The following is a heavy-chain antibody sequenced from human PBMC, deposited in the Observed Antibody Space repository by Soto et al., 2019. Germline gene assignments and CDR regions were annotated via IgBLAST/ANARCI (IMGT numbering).Heavy chain of an antibody. J-gene: IGHJ4*02. CDR2: ISGSGSTI. Sequence: VQLVESGGGVVQPGRSLRLSCAVSGFTFSSYAVSWVRQAPGKGPEWISSISGSGSTIYYADSVKGRFTISRDNSKNTLYLQMSSLRAEDTAVYYCAKVFYYYDSSGYYYFDYWGQGTLVTVSS. V-gene: IGHV3-23*04. D-gene: IGHD3-22*01. CDR3: AKVFYYYDSSGYYYFDY. CDR1: GFTFSSYA.